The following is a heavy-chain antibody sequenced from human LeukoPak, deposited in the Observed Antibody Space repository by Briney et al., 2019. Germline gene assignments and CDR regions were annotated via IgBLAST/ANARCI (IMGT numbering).Heavy chain of an antibody. D-gene: IGHD3-16*01. CDR1: GGTFSSYA. J-gene: IGHJ4*02. CDR2: IIPILGIA. CDR3: ARERGSPLDY. Sequence: GASVKASCKASGGTFSSYAISWVRQAPGQGLEWMERIIPILGIANYAQKFQGRVTITADKSTSTAYMELSSLRSEDTAVYYCARERGSPLDYWGQGTLVTVSS. V-gene: IGHV1-69*04.